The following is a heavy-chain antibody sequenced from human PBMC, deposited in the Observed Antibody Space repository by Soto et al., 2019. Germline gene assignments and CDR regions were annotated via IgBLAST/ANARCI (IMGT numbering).Heavy chain of an antibody. Sequence: KPSETLSLTCTVSVYPITSHCWSWIRQPPGRGLQWIGHLCYSGNTNYNPSLKSRVTISGDTSKNQFSLNLSSVTAADTAVYYCAREMGTWLLNAVLDPWGLGTLVTVSS. V-gene: IGHV4-59*11. CDR3: AREMGTWLLNAVLDP. CDR1: VYPITSHC. D-gene: IGHD3-9*01. CDR2: LCYSGNT. J-gene: IGHJ5*02.